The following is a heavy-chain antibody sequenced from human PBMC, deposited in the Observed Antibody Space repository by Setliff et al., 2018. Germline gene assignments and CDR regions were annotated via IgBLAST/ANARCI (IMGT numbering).Heavy chain of an antibody. V-gene: IGHV3-49*04. CDR1: GFTFGDYA. CDR2: IRSKAYGGTT. J-gene: IGHJ4*02. Sequence: SLRLSCTASGFTFGDYAMSWVRQAPGKGLEWVGFIRSKAYGGTTEYAASVKGRFTISRDDSKSIAYLQMNSLKTEDTAVYYCTRDWGPWGVATKYSSSWSYYWGQGTLVTVSS. D-gene: IGHD6-13*01. CDR3: TRDWGPWGVATKYSSSWSYY.